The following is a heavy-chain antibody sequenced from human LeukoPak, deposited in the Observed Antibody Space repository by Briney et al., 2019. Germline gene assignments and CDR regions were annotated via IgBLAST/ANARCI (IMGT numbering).Heavy chain of an antibody. CDR2: INHSGST. CDR1: GGSFSGYY. D-gene: IGHD6-6*01. V-gene: IGHV4-34*01. CDR3: AGGQYSSSPVFDF. Sequence: SVTLSLTCAVYGGSFSGYYWSWIRQPPGKGLEWIGEINHSGSTKYNPSLKSRVTISEDTSKHQFSLKLSSVTAADTAVYYCAGGQYSSSPVFDFWGQGTLVTVSS. J-gene: IGHJ4*02.